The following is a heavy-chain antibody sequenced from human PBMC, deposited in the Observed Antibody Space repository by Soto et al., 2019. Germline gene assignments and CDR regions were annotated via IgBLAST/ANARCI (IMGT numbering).Heavy chain of an antibody. J-gene: IGHJ4*02. V-gene: IGHV3-23*01. CDR3: AKDIRRGMLRGVIMGSDY. CDR2: ISGSGGST. D-gene: IGHD3-10*01. CDR1: GFTFSSYA. Sequence: EVQLLESGGGLVQPGGSLRLSCAASGFTFSSYAMSWVRQAPGKGLEWVSAISGSGGSTYYADSVKGRFTISRDNSKNTLYLQMNSLRAEDTAVYYCAKDIRRGMLRGVIMGSDYWGQGTLVTVSS.